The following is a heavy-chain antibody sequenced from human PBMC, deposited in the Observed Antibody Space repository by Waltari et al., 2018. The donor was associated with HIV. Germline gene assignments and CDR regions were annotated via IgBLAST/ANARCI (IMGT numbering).Heavy chain of an antibody. V-gene: IGHV3-53*01. CDR2: IYSGGST. CDR1: GFSVSSNY. CDR3: ARGFGCGGDCYYFDY. D-gene: IGHD2-21*02. J-gene: IGHJ4*02. Sequence: EVQLVASGGGLIQPGGSLRLSCAASGFSVSSNYMRWVRQAPGKGLEWVSVIYSGGSTYYADSVKGRFTISRDNSKNTLYLQMNSLRAEDTAVYYCARGFGCGGDCYYFDYWGQGTLVTVSS.